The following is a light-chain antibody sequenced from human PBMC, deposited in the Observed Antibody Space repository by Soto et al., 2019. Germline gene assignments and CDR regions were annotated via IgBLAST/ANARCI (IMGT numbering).Light chain of an antibody. CDR1: QSVSSNY. V-gene: IGKV3-20*01. CDR3: QHYCSYPWK. CDR2: GAS. Sequence: EIELTQSPGTLSLTPGERATLSCRASQSVSSNYFAWYQQKPGQAPRLLIYGASSRATGIPDRFSGSGSGTDFTLNIRRLEPEDFAVYYCQHYCSYPWKFGHGTKVEI. J-gene: IGKJ1*01.